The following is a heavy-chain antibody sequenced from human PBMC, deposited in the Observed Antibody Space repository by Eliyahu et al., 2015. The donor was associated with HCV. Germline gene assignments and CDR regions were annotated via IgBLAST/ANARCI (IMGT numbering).Heavy chain of an antibody. CDR2: ITPILGIA. J-gene: IGHJ4*02. CDR1: GGTFSSYT. CDR3: ARPSGRAGLDY. D-gene: IGHD1-26*01. V-gene: IGHV1-69*02. Sequence: QVQLVQSGAEVKKPGSSVKVSCKASGGTFSSYTISWVRQAPGQGLEWMGRITPILGIANYAQKFQGRVTITADKSTSTAYMELSSLRSEDTAVYYCARPSGRAGLDYWGQGTLVTVSS.